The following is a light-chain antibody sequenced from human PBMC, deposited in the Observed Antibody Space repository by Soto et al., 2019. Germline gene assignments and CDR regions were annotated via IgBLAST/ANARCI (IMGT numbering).Light chain of an antibody. CDR2: SDN. Sequence: QSVLTQPPSASGTPGQGVTISCSGSFSNVGINTVNWYQQLPGTAPKLLIYSDNQRPSGVPDRFSGSKSGTSASLAISGLQSEDAADYYCASWDDSLNGVVFGGGTQLTVL. CDR1: FSNVGINT. CDR3: ASWDDSLNGVV. V-gene: IGLV1-44*01. J-gene: IGLJ2*01.